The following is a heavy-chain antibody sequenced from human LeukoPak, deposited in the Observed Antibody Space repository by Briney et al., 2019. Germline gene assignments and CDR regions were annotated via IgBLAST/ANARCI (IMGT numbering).Heavy chain of an antibody. J-gene: IGHJ3*02. CDR2: IIPIFGTA. CDR3: ARDGVGDFGAFDI. V-gene: IGHV1-69*13. CDR1: GGTFSSYA. D-gene: IGHD3-10*01. Sequence: SVKVSCKAFGGTFSSYAISWVRQAPGQGLEWMGGIIPIFGTANYAQKFQGRVTITADESTSTAYMELSSLRSEDTAVYYCARDGVGDFGAFDIWGQGTMVTVSS.